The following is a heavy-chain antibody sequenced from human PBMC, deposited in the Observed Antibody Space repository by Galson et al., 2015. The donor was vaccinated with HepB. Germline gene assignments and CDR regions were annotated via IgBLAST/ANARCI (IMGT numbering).Heavy chain of an antibody. J-gene: IGHJ5*01. V-gene: IGHV3-30*18. D-gene: IGHD2-2*01. Sequence: SLRLSCAASGFTFSTYGMHWVRQAPGKGLEWVAVISYDENNEYYSDSVKGRFTISRDNSKNTLYLQMNSLRAEDTAVYYCAKDGSLPYCSSTFCPRQYGIDSWGQGTLVTVSS. CDR2: ISYDENNE. CDR1: GFTFSTYG. CDR3: AKDGSLPYCSSTFCPRQYGIDS.